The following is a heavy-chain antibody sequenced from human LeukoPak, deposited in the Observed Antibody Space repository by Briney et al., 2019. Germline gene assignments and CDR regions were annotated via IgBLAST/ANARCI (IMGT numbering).Heavy chain of an antibody. V-gene: IGHV3-9*03. D-gene: IGHD2-21*01. CDR2: IAWNSHNI. CDR3: TKAYCDTTSCFPFDAFAV. Sequence: GGSLRLSCTASGFKFDDYAMHWVRQTPGKGLEWVAGIAWNSHNIYYADSVKGRFTISRDNAKNSVYLQMNSVRADDMALYYCTKAYCDTTSCFPFDAFAVWGQGTLVTVSS. J-gene: IGHJ3*01. CDR1: GFKFDDYA.